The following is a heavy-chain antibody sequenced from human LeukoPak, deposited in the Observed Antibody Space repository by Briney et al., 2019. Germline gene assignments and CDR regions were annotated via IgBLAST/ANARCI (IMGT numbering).Heavy chain of an antibody. CDR3: ARWTDWARGTFDY. Sequence: PGGSLRLSCAASGFTFSSYGMHWVRQAPGKGLEWVAVIWYDGSNKYYADSVKGRFTISRDNSKNTLYLQMNSLRAEDTAVYYCARWTDWARGTFDYWGQGTLVTVSS. CDR2: IWYDGSNK. J-gene: IGHJ4*02. V-gene: IGHV3-33*01. D-gene: IGHD3-9*01. CDR1: GFTFSSYG.